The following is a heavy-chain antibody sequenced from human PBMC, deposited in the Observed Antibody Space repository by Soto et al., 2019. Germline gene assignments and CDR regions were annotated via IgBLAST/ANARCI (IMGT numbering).Heavy chain of an antibody. J-gene: IGHJ4*02. Sequence: GGSLRLSCAASGFTFSSCGMHWGRQAPCKGLEWVAVISYDGSNKYYADSVKGRFTISRDNSKNTLYLQMNSLRAEDTAVYYCAKDGDYGDYALGYFDYWCQGTLVTVSS. CDR1: GFTFSSCG. CDR3: AKDGDYGDYALGYFDY. D-gene: IGHD4-17*01. CDR2: ISYDGSNK. V-gene: IGHV3-30*18.